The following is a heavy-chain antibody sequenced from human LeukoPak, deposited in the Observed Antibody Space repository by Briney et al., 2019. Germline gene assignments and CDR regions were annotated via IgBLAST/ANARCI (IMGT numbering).Heavy chain of an antibody. CDR2: INHSGST. J-gene: IGHJ4*02. Sequence: KPSETLSLTCAVYGGSFSGYYWSWIRQPPGKGLEWIGEINHSGSTNYSPSLKSRVTISVDTSKNQFSLKLSSVTAADTAVYYCARSSLGVTATDYWGQGTLVTVSS. CDR1: GGSFSGYY. D-gene: IGHD2-21*02. V-gene: IGHV4-34*01. CDR3: ARSSLGVTATDY.